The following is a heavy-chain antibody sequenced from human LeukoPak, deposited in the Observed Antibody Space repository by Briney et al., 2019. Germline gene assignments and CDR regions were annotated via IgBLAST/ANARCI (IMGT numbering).Heavy chain of an antibody. CDR1: GFTVNSNY. D-gene: IGHD5-24*01. Sequence: GGSLRLSCAASGFTVNSNYMSWVRQAPGKGLEWVSVIYSDGTIYYTDSVKGRFTISRDNSKNTLYLQMNSLRAEDTAVYYCARESDGYLDYWGQGTLVTVSS. V-gene: IGHV3-66*01. CDR2: IYSDGTI. CDR3: ARESDGYLDY. J-gene: IGHJ4*02.